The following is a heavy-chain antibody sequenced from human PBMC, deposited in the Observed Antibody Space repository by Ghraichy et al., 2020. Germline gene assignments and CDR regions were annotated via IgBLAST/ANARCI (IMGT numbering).Heavy chain of an antibody. CDR2: IKPITDPETI. V-gene: IGHV3-15*01. J-gene: IGHJ3*01. CDR3: TTETPYSHNWGSRNDVIDV. CDR1: GFTFRNAW. D-gene: IGHD7-27*01. Sequence: GGSLRLSCAASGFTFRNAWMNWVRQAPGKGLEWVGRIKPITDPETIVYAAPVRGRFTISRDDSRNTLYLQMNSLKSDDTAIYYCTTETPYSHNWGSRNDVIDVWGQGTMVTVSA.